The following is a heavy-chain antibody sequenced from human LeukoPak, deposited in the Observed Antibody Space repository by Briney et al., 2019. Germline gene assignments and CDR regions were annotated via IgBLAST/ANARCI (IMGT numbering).Heavy chain of an antibody. D-gene: IGHD6-19*01. CDR2: FSGSGGST. J-gene: IGHJ6*03. CDR3: AKITVAGTSYYYYYMDV. CDR1: GFTFSSYA. V-gene: IGHV3-23*01. Sequence: PGGSLRLSCAASGFTFSSYAMSWVRQAPGKGLECISGFSGSGGSTYYADSVKGRFTISRDNSKNTLYLQMNSLRAEDAAVYYCAKITVAGTSYYYYYMDVWGKGTTVTVSS.